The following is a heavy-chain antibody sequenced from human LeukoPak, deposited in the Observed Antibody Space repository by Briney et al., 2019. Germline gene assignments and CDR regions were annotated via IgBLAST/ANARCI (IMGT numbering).Heavy chain of an antibody. CDR2: MNPKSGNT. V-gene: IGHV1-8*01. CDR1: GYIFSNYD. Sequence: ASVKVSCKASGYIFSNYDINWVRQATGQGLEWMGWMNPKSGNTGYAQNFQGRVTMTRNSSITTSYMELSSLRSEDTAVYYCARASRTYFGDYLYYFDSWGQGTLVTVSS. CDR3: ARASRTYFGDYLYYFDS. D-gene: IGHD4-17*01. J-gene: IGHJ4*02.